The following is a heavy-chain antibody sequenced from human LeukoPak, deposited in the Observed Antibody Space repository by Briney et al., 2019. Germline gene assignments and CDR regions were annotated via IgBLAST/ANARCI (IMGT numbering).Heavy chain of an antibody. CDR3: ARDQTGIVGATGFDY. D-gene: IGHD1-26*01. V-gene: IGHV3-53*01. Sequence: PGGSLRLSCAASGFTVSSNYMSWVRQAPGKGLEWDSVIYSGGSTYYADSVKGRFTISRDNSKNTLYLQMNSLRAEDTAVYYCARDQTGIVGATGFDYWGQGTLVTVSS. CDR1: GFTVSSNY. J-gene: IGHJ4*02. CDR2: IYSGGST.